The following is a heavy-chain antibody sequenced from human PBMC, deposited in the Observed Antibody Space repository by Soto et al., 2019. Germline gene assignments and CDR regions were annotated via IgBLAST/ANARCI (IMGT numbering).Heavy chain of an antibody. CDR1: GFTFSTYS. Sequence: EVQLVESGGGLVKPGGSLRLSCAASGFTFSTYSMNWVRQAPGKGLEWVSSITSSSRYIYYADSVKGRFTISKDNAMNSLYLQMNSLRAEDTAVYYCARDSNYFSSGSPFDYWGQGILVTVSS. CDR3: ARDSNYFSSGSPFDY. J-gene: IGHJ4*02. CDR2: ITSSSRYI. D-gene: IGHD3-10*01. V-gene: IGHV3-21*01.